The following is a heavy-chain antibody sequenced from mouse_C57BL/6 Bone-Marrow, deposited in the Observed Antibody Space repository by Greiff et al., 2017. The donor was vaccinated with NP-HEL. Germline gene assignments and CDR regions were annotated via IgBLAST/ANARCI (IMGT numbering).Heavy chain of an antibody. CDR1: GYTFTSYW. J-gene: IGHJ4*01. V-gene: IGHV1-5*01. Sequence: VQLQQSGTVLARPGASVKMSCKTSGYTFTSYWMHWVKQRPGQGLEWIGAIYPGNSDTSYNQKFKGKAKLTAVTSASTAYMELSSLTNEDSAVYDCTFMVTADYYAMDYWGQGTSVTVSS. D-gene: IGHD2-2*01. CDR3: TFMVTADYYAMDY. CDR2: IYPGNSDT.